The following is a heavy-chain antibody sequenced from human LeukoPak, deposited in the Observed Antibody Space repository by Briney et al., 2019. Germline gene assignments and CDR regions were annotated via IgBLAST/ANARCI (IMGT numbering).Heavy chain of an antibody. V-gene: IGHV3-48*03. D-gene: IGHD3-10*01. CDR1: GFTFSSYE. Sequence: GGSLRLSCAASGFTFSSYEMNWVRQAPGKGLEWISYISSSNTIYYADSVKGRFTISRDNANNSLYLQMNSLRAEDTAVYYCARDHYYDSGSFDYWGQGTLVTVSS. J-gene: IGHJ4*02. CDR3: ARDHYYDSGSFDY. CDR2: ISSSNTI.